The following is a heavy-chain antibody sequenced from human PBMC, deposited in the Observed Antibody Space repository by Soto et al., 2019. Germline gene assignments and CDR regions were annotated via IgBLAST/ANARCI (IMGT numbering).Heavy chain of an antibody. CDR2: ISAYNGNT. CDR1: GYTFTSYG. D-gene: IGHD2-15*01. CDR3: ARDDCSGGSCYGFDP. Sequence: ALVKVSCKASGYTFTSYGISWVRQAPGQGLEWMGWISAYNGNTNYAQKLQGRVTMTTDTSTSTAYMELRSLRSDDTAVYYCARDDCSGGSCYGFDPWGQGTLVTVSS. V-gene: IGHV1-18*01. J-gene: IGHJ5*02.